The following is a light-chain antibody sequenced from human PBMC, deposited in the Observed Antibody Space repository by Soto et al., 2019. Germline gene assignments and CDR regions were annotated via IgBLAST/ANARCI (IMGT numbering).Light chain of an antibody. CDR2: AAS. Sequence: DIQMTQYTYSLSASVGDRVTISCRASQSISNYLNWYQQRPGKAPKLLIYAASSLQSGVPSRFSGSGSGTDFTLTISSLQPEDFVTYYCQQTYSTPITFGQGTRLEIK. CDR1: QSISNY. J-gene: IGKJ5*01. V-gene: IGKV1-39*01. CDR3: QQTYSTPIT.